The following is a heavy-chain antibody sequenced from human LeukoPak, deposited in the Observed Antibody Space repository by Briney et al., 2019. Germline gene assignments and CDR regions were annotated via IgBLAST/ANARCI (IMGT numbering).Heavy chain of an antibody. V-gene: IGHV3-64*02. D-gene: IGHD6-13*01. CDR3: ARAGIAAAGIFDY. J-gene: IGHJ4*02. CDR2: ISPDGTNI. CDR1: GLIFSGYA. Sequence: GGSLRLSCVASGLIFSGYAMQWVRQAPGKRLEYVSGISPDGTNIFYADSVKGRFTMSRDNSRDMIYLQMGSLRVEDTAVYYCARAGIAAAGIFDYWGQGTLVTVSS.